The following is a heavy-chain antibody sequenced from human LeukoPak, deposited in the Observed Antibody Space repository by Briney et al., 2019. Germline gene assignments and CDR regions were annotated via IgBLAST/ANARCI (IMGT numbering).Heavy chain of an antibody. D-gene: IGHD2-15*01. J-gene: IGHJ5*02. CDR2: ISGDGSAT. Sequence: GGSLRLSCAASGFTFSTCWMHWVRQAPGKGLVWVSRISGDGSATIYADSVKGRFTISRDNAENTMYLQMNSLTVEDTAVYYCTRRVSATRWFDPWGQGTLVTVSS. V-gene: IGHV3-74*01. CDR3: TRRVSATRWFDP. CDR1: GFTFSTCW.